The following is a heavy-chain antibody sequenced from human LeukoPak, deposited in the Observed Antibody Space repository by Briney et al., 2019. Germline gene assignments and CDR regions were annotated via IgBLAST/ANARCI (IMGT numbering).Heavy chain of an antibody. CDR3: AKDLSGYSYGYFDY. CDR1: GFTFSSYG. V-gene: IGHV3-30*02. CDR2: IWYDGSNK. J-gene: IGHJ4*02. D-gene: IGHD5-18*01. Sequence: GGSLRLSCAASGFTFSSYGMHWVRQAPGNGLEWVAVIWYDGSNKYYADSVKGRFTISRDNSKNTLYLQMNSLRAEDTAVYYCAKDLSGYSYGYFDYWGQGTLVTVSS.